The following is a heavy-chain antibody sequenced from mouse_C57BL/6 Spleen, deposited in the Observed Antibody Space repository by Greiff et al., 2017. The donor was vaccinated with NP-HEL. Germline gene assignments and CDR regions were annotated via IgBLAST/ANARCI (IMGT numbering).Heavy chain of an antibody. Sequence: EVQLQQSGPELVKPGASVKISCKASGYTFTDYYMNWVKQSHGKSLEWIGDINPNNGGTSYNQKFKGKATLTVDKSSSTAYMELRSLTSEDAAVYYCARWMVTPGYAMDYWGQGTSVTVSS. CDR2: INPNNGGT. CDR1: GYTFTDYY. J-gene: IGHJ4*01. CDR3: ARWMVTPGYAMDY. D-gene: IGHD2-2*01. V-gene: IGHV1-26*01.